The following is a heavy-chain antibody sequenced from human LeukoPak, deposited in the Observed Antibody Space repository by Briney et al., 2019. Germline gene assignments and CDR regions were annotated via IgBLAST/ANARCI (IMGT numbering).Heavy chain of an antibody. D-gene: IGHD3-22*01. V-gene: IGHV4-59*08. CDR2: IYYSGST. CDR3: ARHSSSGYYYGMDV. CDR1: GGSISSYY. J-gene: IGHJ6*02. Sequence: SETLSLTCTVSGGSISSYYWSWIRQPPGKGLEWIGYIYYSGSTNSNPSLKSRVTISVDTSKNQFSLKLSSVTAADTAVYYCARHSSSGYYYGMDVWGQGTTVTVS.